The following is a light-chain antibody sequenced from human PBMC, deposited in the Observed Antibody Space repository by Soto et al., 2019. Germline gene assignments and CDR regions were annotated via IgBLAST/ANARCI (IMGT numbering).Light chain of an antibody. V-gene: IGLV4-69*01. CDR2: LDSDGSH. Sequence: QLVLTQSPSASASLGASVKLPCTLSSGHSQYTIAWHQQQPEKGPRYLMKLDSDGSHTKGDGIPDRFSGSSSGAERYLTISSLQSEDEADYYCQTGGTDIVFGGGTKLTVL. CDR3: QTGGTDIV. J-gene: IGLJ2*01. CDR1: SGHSQYT.